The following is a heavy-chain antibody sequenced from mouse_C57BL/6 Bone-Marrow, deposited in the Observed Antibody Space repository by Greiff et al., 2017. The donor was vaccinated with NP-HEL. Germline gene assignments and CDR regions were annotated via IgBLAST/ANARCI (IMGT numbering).Heavy chain of an antibody. CDR3: TRFITTVVAPSFDY. Sequence: VQLQQSGAELARPGASVKLSCKASGYTFTSYGISWVKQTPVHGLEWIGAIDPETGGTAYNQKFKGKAILTADKSSSTAYMELRSLTSEDSAVYYCTRFITTVVAPSFDYWGQGTTLTVSS. J-gene: IGHJ2*01. V-gene: IGHV1-15*01. D-gene: IGHD1-1*01. CDR2: IDPETGGT. CDR1: GYTFTSYG.